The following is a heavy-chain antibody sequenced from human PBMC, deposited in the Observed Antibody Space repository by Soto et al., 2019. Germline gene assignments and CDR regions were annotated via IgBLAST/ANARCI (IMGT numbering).Heavy chain of an antibody. CDR1: GYPFTSYG. V-gene: IGHV1-18*04. Sequence: ASVKVSCTASGYPFTSYGISWVRHAPGQGPEWMGWISAYNGNTNYAQKLQGRVTMTTDTSTSTAYMELMSMRSDYTAVYYCARGRYYDFWSGYSYNWFDPWGQGTLVTVSS. CDR3: ARGRYYDFWSGYSYNWFDP. CDR2: ISAYNGNT. D-gene: IGHD3-3*01. J-gene: IGHJ5*02.